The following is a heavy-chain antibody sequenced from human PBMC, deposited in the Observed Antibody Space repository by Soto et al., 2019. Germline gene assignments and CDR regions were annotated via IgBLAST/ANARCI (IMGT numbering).Heavy chain of an antibody. V-gene: IGHV3-21*01. Sequence: GGSLRLSCAASGFTFSTYSMNWVRQAPGKGLEWVSSISSSSSYIYYADSVKGRFTISRDNAKNSLYLQMNSLRAEDTAVYYCARDLRYSRTWPYFEYWGQGTMVTVSS. D-gene: IGHD6-13*01. CDR1: GFTFSTYS. J-gene: IGHJ4*02. CDR3: ARDLRYSRTWPYFEY. CDR2: ISSSSSYI.